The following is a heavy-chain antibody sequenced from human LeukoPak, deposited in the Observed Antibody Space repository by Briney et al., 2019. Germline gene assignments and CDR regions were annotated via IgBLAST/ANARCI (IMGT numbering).Heavy chain of an antibody. CDR1: GYSISSGYY. D-gene: IGHD3-3*01. J-gene: IGHJ2*01. CDR2: INHSGST. Sequence: SETLSLTCAVSGYSISSGYYWGWIRQPPGKGLEWIGEINHSGSTNYNPSLKSRVTISVDTSKNRFSLQLSSVTAADTAVYYCVRGVDFWSGYPPWYFDLWGRGTLVTVSS. V-gene: IGHV4-38-2*01. CDR3: VRGVDFWSGYPPWYFDL.